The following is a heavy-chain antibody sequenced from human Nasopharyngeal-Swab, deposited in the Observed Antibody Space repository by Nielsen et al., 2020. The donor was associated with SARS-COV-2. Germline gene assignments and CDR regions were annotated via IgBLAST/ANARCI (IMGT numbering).Heavy chain of an antibody. CDR3: ATLPEGFGDPKFDY. Sequence: GGSLRLSCAASGFTFSNYAMSWVRQAPGKGLEWVSAISGSGGSTYYADSVKGRFTISRDNSKNTLYLQMNSLRAEDTAVYYCATLPEGFGDPKFDYWGQGTLVTVSS. J-gene: IGHJ4*02. V-gene: IGHV3-23*01. D-gene: IGHD3-10*01. CDR1: GFTFSNYA. CDR2: ISGSGGST.